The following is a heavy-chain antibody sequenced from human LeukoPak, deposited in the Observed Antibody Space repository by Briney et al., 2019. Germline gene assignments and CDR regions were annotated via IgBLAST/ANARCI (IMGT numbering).Heavy chain of an antibody. D-gene: IGHD1-26*01. V-gene: IGHV3-9*01. J-gene: IGHJ4*02. CDR2: ISWNSGSI. Sequence: PGGSLRLSCAASGFTFDDYAMHWVRQAPGKGLEWVSGISWNSGSIGYADSVKGRFTISRDNAKNSLYLQMNSLRAEDTALYYCAKEPPVGDYYFDYWGQGTLVTVSS. CDR3: AKEPPVGDYYFDY. CDR1: GFTFDDYA.